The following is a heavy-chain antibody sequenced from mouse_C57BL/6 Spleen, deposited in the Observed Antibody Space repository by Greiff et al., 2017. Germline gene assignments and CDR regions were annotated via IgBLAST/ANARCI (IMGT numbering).Heavy chain of an antibody. V-gene: IGHV5-17*01. D-gene: IGHD1-1*01. CDR2: ISSGSSTI. CDR3: ARRYYGSSLYWYFDV. Sequence: DVKLVESGGGLVKPGGSLKLSCAASGFTFSDYGMHWVRQVPEKGLEWVAYISSGSSTIYYADTVKGRFTISRDNAKNTLFLQMTSLRSEDTAMYYCARRYYGSSLYWYFDVWGTGTTVTVSS. J-gene: IGHJ1*03. CDR1: GFTFSDYG.